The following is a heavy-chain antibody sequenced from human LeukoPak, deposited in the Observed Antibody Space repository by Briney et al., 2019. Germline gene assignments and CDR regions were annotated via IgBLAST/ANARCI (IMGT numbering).Heavy chain of an antibody. Sequence: PSETLSLTCTVSGGSLSSYYWSWIRQPPGKGLEWIGYIYYSGSTNYKPSLKSRVTISVDTSKNQFSLQLTSVTAAHTPGSSLARDYYSRFDPWGQGTLVTVSS. D-gene: IGHD4-11*01. CDR1: GGSLSSYY. CDR3: ARDYYSRFDP. V-gene: IGHV4-59*01. CDR2: IYYSGST. J-gene: IGHJ5*02.